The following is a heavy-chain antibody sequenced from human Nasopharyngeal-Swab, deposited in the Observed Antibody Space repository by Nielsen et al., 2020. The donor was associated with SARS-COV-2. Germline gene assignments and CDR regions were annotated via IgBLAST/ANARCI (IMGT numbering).Heavy chain of an antibody. J-gene: IGHJ6*02. CDR1: RLTLSSFP. CDR2: ISHDGTNK. D-gene: IGHD5-18*01. Sequence: SLRLSRVASRLTLSSFPMHCVRQAPAKGLEPAPPISHDGTNKYYADSVSRRFTISRDNSRNTLYLQMDSLRTGDTATYYCVTDKGILKYYYGMDVWGQGTTVTVSS. CDR3: VTDKGILKYYYGMDV. V-gene: IGHV3-30*01.